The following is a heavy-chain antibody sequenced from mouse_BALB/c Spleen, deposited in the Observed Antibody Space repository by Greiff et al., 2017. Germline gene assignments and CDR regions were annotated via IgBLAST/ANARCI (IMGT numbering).Heavy chain of an antibody. J-gene: IGHJ3*01. CDR3: ARDIGYDEGFAY. Sequence: EVQLVESGGGLVQPGGSLRLSCATSGFTFTDYYMSWVRQPPGKALEWLGFIRNKANGYTTEYSASVKGRFTISRDNSQSILYLQMNTLRAEDSATYYCARDIGYDEGFAYWGQGTLVTVSA. D-gene: IGHD2-2*01. V-gene: IGHV7-3*02. CDR2: IRNKANGYTT. CDR1: GFTFTDYY.